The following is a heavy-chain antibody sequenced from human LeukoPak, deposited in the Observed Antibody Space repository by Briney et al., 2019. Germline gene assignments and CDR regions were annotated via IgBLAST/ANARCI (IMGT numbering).Heavy chain of an antibody. V-gene: IGHV1-69*04. CDR2: IIPILGIA. Sequence: SVTVSCKASGGTFSSYAISWVRQAPGQGLEWMGRIIPILGIANYAQKFQGRVTITADKSTSTAYMELSSLRSEDTAVYYCARETPIAARPFDYWGQGTLVTVSS. D-gene: IGHD6-6*01. CDR1: GGTFSSYA. CDR3: ARETPIAARPFDY. J-gene: IGHJ4*02.